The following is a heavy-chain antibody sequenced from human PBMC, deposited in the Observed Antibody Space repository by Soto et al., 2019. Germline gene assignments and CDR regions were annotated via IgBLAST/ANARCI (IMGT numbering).Heavy chain of an antibody. CDR2: IKHDGSQK. Sequence: EVQLVESGGGLVQPGGSLRLSCAASGFTFSTYWMTWVRQAPGKGLEWVANIKHDGSQKYYVDSVKGRFTISRDNAKNSLYLQMNSLRAEDTAVYYCAGGTGWIWDNWGQGTLVTVSS. J-gene: IGHJ4*02. CDR3: AGGTGWIWDN. V-gene: IGHV3-7*04. D-gene: IGHD6-19*01. CDR1: GFTFSTYW.